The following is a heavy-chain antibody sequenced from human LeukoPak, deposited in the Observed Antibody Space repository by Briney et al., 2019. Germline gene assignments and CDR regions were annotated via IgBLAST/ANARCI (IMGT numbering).Heavy chain of an antibody. D-gene: IGHD5-18*01. CDR2: ISSSSSYI. CDR1: GFTFSSYS. V-gene: IGHV3-21*01. J-gene: IGHJ4*02. CDR3: ARESDTAMVFNY. Sequence: GGSLRLSCAASGFTFSSYSMNWVRQAPGKGLEWVSSISSSSSYIYYADSVKGRFTISRDNAKNSLYLQMNSLRAEDTAVYYCARESDTAMVFNYWGQGTLVTVSS.